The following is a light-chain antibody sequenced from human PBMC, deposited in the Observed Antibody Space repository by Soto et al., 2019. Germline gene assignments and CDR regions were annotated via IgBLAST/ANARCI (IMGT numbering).Light chain of an antibody. CDR1: QSVSGW. J-gene: IGKJ1*01. V-gene: IGKV1-5*03. CDR3: QQFNTSPWT. Sequence: DIQMTQSPSPLSASVGDTVTVTCRASQSVSGWLAWYQQKPGEAPKLLIYKSSILESGVPSRFSGSGSGTEFTLTISSLQPDDFATYYCQQFNTSPWTFGQGTKVDIK. CDR2: KSS.